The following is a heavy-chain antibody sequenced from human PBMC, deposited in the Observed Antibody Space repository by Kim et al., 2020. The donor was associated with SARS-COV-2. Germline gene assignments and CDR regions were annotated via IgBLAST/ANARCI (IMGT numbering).Heavy chain of an antibody. J-gene: IGHJ6*02. D-gene: IGHD5-18*01. CDR2: ISYDGSNK. CDR3: AKDRGYSYGFSYYYYGMDV. Sequence: GGSLRLSCAASGFTFSSYGMHWVRQAPGKGLEWVAVISYDGSNKYYADSEKGRFTISRDNSKNTLYLQMNSLRAEDTAVYYCAKDRGYSYGFSYYYYGMDVWGQGTTVTVSS. CDR1: GFTFSSYG. V-gene: IGHV3-30*18.